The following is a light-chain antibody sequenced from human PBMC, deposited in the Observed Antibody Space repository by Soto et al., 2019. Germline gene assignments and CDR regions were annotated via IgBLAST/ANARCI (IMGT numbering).Light chain of an antibody. CDR1: QSISSW. Sequence: DIQMTQSPSTLSASVGDRVTITCRASQSISSWLAWYQQKPGKAPKLLIYDASILQSGVPSRFSGSGSGTEFTLTISSLQPDDFATYYCQQYKSYPETFGQGTKVEIK. CDR3: QQYKSYPET. CDR2: DAS. V-gene: IGKV1-5*01. J-gene: IGKJ1*01.